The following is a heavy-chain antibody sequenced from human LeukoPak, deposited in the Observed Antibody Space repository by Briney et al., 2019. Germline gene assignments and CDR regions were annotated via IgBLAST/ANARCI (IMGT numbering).Heavy chain of an antibody. V-gene: IGHV3-15*01. CDR3: TSPSSPYYYYNMDV. CDR1: GFTFSNAL. Sequence: GGSLRLSCAASGFTFSNALMNWVRQAPGKGLEWVGRIKRKTDGGATDYAAPVKGRFTISRDDSKNTLYLHMNSLKTEDTGVYYCTSPSSPYYYYNMDVWGQGTTVTVSS. J-gene: IGHJ6*02. CDR2: IKRKTDGGAT.